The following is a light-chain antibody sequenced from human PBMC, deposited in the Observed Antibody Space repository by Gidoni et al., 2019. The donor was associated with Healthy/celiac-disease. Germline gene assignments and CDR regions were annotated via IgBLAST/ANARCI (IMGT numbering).Light chain of an antibody. V-gene: IGKV3D-15*01. CDR3: QQYNNWPLT. CDR2: GAS. J-gene: IGKJ4*01. CDR1: QSVSSN. Sequence: EIVMTQSTATLSVSPGERATLSCRSSQSVSSNLDWYQQKPGQATRLRIYGASARVTGIPARFSGSGSGTEFTLTISSLQSEDFAFYYCQQYNNWPLTFGGGTEVEIK.